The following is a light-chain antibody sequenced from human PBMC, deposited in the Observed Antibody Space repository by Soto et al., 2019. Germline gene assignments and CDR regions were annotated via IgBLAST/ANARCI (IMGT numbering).Light chain of an antibody. J-gene: IGKJ1*01. CDR3: QQFDTFFWT. V-gene: IGKV1-5*01. Sequence: DIQMTQSPSTLSSSVGDRVTLTCRASQSIDNWLAWYQQKPGKAPTLLIYDASRLESGVPSRFSGSGSGTEFTLTITGLQPDDFATYYCQQFDTFFWTFGPGTRVEIK. CDR1: QSIDNW. CDR2: DAS.